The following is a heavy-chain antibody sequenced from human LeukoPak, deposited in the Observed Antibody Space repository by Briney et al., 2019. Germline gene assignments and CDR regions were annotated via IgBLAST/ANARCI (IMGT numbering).Heavy chain of an antibody. CDR3: AKASSGYNPLDY. J-gene: IGHJ4*02. V-gene: IGHV3-30*02. D-gene: IGHD5-12*01. CDR1: GFTFSSYG. CDR2: IRYDGSNK. Sequence: GGSLRLSCAASGFTFSSYGMHWVRQAPGKGLEWVAFIRYDGSNKYYADSAKGRFTISRDNAKNSLYLQMNSLRAEDTALYYCAKASSGYNPLDYWGQGTLVTVSS.